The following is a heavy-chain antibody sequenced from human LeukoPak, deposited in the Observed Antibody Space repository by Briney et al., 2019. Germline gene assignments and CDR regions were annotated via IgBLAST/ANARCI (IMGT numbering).Heavy chain of an antibody. CDR1: GFTFNKYW. V-gene: IGHV3-7*01. CDR3: LGGTGWIFDY. J-gene: IGHJ4*02. Sequence: GGSLRLSCVASGFTFNKYWMNWVRQAPGQGLEWVATMRHDGVAKDHVDSVKGRFTISRDNTKNSLYLQMNSLRAEDAAVYYCLGGTGWIFDYWGQGTLVTVSS. CDR2: MRHDGVAK. D-gene: IGHD6-19*01.